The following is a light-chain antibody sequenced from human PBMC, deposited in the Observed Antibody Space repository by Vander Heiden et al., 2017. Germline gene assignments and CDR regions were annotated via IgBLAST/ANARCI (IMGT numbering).Light chain of an antibody. CDR2: RVS. V-gene: IGKV2-30*02. Sequence: DVVMTQSPLSLPVTLGQPASMSCRSSQSLVHSDGNTYLNWFQQRPGQSPRRLIYRVSNRDSGVPDRFSGSGSGTDFTLKISRVEAEDVGVYYCRQGTHWPGTFGQGTKLEIK. CDR1: QSLVHSDGNTY. CDR3: RQGTHWPGT. J-gene: IGKJ2*01.